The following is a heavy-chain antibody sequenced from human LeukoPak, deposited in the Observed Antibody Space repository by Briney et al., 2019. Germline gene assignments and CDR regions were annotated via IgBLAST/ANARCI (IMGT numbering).Heavy chain of an antibody. CDR1: GGSISRSTYY. CDR2: IFYSGST. D-gene: IGHD2-21*01. J-gene: IGHJ5*02. CDR3: ARTDPSTIAVILS. V-gene: IGHV4-39*01. Sequence: SETLSLTCAVSGGSISRSTYYWGWIRQPPGKGLEWIGSIFYSGSTYYNPSLKSRVTISVDTSKNQFSLKLSSVTAADTAVYYCARTDPSTIAVILSWGQGTLVTVSS.